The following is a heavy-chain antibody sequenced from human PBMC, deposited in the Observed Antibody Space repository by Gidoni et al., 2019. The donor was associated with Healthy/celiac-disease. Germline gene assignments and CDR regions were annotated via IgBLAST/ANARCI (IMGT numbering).Heavy chain of an antibody. Sequence: CPASGFTFSSYSMNWVRQAPGKGLEWVSYISSSSSTIYYADSVKGRFTISRDNAKNSLYLQMNSLRAEDTAVYYCASSSKNYYYYGMDVWGQGTTVTVSS. CDR3: ASSSKNYYYYGMDV. J-gene: IGHJ6*02. CDR2: ISSSSSTI. CDR1: GFTFSSYS. D-gene: IGHD6-13*01. V-gene: IGHV3-48*01.